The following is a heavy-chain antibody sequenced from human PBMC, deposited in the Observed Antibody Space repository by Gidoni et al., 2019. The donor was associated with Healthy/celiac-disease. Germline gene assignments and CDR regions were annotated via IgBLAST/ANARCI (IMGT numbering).Heavy chain of an antibody. D-gene: IGHD3-10*01. CDR3: ANDGYYYGSGSYSVDY. J-gene: IGHJ4*02. CDR2: IRYDGSNK. V-gene: IGHV3-30*02. CDR1: GFTFSSYG. Sequence: QVQLVESGGGVVQPGGSLRLSCAASGFTFSSYGMHWVRQAPGKGLEWVAFIRYDGSNKYYADSVKGRFTISRDNSKNTLYLQMNSLRAEDTAVYYCANDGYYYGSGSYSVDYWGQGTLVTVSS.